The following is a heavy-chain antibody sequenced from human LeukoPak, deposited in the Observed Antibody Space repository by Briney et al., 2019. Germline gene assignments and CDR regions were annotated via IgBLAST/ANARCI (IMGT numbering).Heavy chain of an antibody. CDR2: INHSGST. Sequence: PSETLSLTCAVYGGSFSGYYWSWIRQPPGKGLEWIGEINHSGSTNYNPSLKSRVTISVDTSKNQFSLKLSSATAADTAVYYCARGSSSGRSGHDAFDIWGQGTMVTVSS. J-gene: IGHJ3*02. CDR3: ARGSSSGRSGHDAFDI. V-gene: IGHV4-34*01. D-gene: IGHD3-10*01. CDR1: GGSFSGYY.